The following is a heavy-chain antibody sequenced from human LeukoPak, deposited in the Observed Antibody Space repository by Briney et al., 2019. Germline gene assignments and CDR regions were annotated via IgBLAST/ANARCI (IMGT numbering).Heavy chain of an antibody. D-gene: IGHD3-10*01. CDR2: ISSSGSTI. CDR1: GFTFSSYE. CDR3: ASISEWFGGHGAFDI. V-gene: IGHV3-48*03. Sequence: PGGSLRLSCAASGFTFSSYEMNWVRQAPGKGLEWVSYISSSGSTIYYADSVKGRFTISRDNAKNSLYLQMNSLRAEDTAVYYCASISEWFGGHGAFDIWGQGTMVTVSS. J-gene: IGHJ3*02.